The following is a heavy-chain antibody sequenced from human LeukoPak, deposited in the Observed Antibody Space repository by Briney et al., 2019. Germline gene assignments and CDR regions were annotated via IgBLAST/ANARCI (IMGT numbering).Heavy chain of an antibody. CDR2: INPNIGGT. D-gene: IGHD3-10*01. J-gene: IGHJ4*02. CDR3: ARGVLWSSRQLFDY. CDR1: GYTFTGYY. Sequence: ASVKVSCKASGYTFTGYYMHWVRQAPGQGLEWMGWINPNIGGTNYAQKFQGRVTMTRDTSISTAYIELSRLRSDDTAVYYCARGVLWSSRQLFDYWGQGTLVTVSS. V-gene: IGHV1-2*02.